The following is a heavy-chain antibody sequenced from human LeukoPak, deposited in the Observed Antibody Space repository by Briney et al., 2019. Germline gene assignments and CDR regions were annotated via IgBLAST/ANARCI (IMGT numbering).Heavy chain of an antibody. CDR3: ARGNDSSGYLEFFFDY. D-gene: IGHD3-22*01. Sequence: ASVKVSCKASGYTFTGYYMYWVRQAPGQGLEWMGWINPNSGGTNYAQKFQGRVTMTRDTSISTAYMELSRLRSDDTAVYFCARGNDSSGYLEFFFDYWGQGTLVTVSS. CDR2: INPNSGGT. V-gene: IGHV1-2*02. CDR1: GYTFTGYY. J-gene: IGHJ4*02.